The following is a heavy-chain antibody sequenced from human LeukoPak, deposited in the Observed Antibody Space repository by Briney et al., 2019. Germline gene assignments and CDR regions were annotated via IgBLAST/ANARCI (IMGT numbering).Heavy chain of an antibody. D-gene: IGHD3-22*01. V-gene: IGHV1-8*01. CDR3: ARGSRGINYYDSSGYYDYYYYYMDV. CDR2: MNPNSGNT. CDR1: GYTFTSHD. J-gene: IGHJ6*03. Sequence: ASVKVSCKASGYTFTSHDTNWVRQATGQGLEWMGWMNPNSGNTGYAQKFQGRVTMTRNTSISTAYMELSSLRSEDTAVYYCARGSRGINYYDSSGYYDYYYYYMDVWGKGTTVTVSS.